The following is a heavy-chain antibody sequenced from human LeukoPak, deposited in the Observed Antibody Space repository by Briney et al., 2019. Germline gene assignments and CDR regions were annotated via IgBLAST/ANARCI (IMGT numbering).Heavy chain of an antibody. J-gene: IGHJ5*02. CDR3: GGAATGTVGWFDP. CDR1: GDSVSSSSYY. V-gene: IGHV4-39*01. CDR2: IYYSGIT. D-gene: IGHD6-13*01. Sequence: PSETLSLTCTVSGDSVSSSSYYWGWIRQPPGKGLEWIGSIYYSGITSYNPSLKSRVTISVDTSKNQFSLMLTSVTASDTAVYFCGGAATGTVGWFDPWGQGTLVTVSS.